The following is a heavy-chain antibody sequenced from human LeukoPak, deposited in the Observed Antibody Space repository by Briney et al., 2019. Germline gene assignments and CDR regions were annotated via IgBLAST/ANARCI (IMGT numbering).Heavy chain of an antibody. V-gene: IGHV3-21*01. J-gene: IGHJ4*02. Sequence: GGSLRLSCAASGFSFRSYSMNWVRQAPGKGLEWVSSISANTTHIYGADSLKGRFTISRDDAKNSLYLQLTSLRAEDTAVYYCTRGYTSDYWGQGTLVAVSS. CDR3: TRGYTSDY. CDR1: GFSFRSYS. CDR2: ISANTTHI. D-gene: IGHD2-2*01.